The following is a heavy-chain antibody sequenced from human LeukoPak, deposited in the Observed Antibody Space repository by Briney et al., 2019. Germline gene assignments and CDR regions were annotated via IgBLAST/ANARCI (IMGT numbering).Heavy chain of an antibody. CDR2: ISGSGGST. V-gene: IGHV3-23*01. J-gene: IGHJ4*02. Sequence: PGGSLRLSCAASGFTFSSYGMSWVRQAPGKGLEWVSAISGSGGSTYYADSVKGRFTISRDNSKNTLYLQMNSLRAEDTAVYYCAKDRFRITMVRGANQLPDYWGQGTLVTVSS. CDR1: GFTFSSYG. CDR3: AKDRFRITMVRGANQLPDY. D-gene: IGHD3-10*01.